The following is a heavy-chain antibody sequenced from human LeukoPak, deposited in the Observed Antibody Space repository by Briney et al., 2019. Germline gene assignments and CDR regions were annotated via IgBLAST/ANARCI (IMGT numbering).Heavy chain of an antibody. D-gene: IGHD3-22*01. CDR1: GGTFSSYA. Sequence: ASVKVSCKASGGTFSSYAISWVRQAPGQGLEWMGGIIPIFGTANYAQKFQGRVTITADKSTSTAYMELSSLRSEDTAVYYCARCNYYPHCWFDPWGQGTLVTVSS. V-gene: IGHV1-69*06. J-gene: IGHJ5*02. CDR2: IIPIFGTA. CDR3: ARCNYYPHCWFDP.